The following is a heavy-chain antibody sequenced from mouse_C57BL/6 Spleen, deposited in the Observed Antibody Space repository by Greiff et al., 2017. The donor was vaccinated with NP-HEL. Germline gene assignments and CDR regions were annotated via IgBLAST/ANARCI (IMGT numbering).Heavy chain of an antibody. CDR2: INPGSGGT. J-gene: IGHJ1*03. CDR1: GYAFTNYL. D-gene: IGHD2-2*01. Sequence: QVQLQQSGAELVRPGTSVKVSCKASGYAFTNYLIEWVKQRPGQGLEWIGVINPGSGGTNYNEKFKGKATLTADKSSSTAYMQLSSLTSEDSAVYFCARGTMVTTYFDVWGTGTTVTVSS. CDR3: ARGTMVTTYFDV. V-gene: IGHV1-54*01.